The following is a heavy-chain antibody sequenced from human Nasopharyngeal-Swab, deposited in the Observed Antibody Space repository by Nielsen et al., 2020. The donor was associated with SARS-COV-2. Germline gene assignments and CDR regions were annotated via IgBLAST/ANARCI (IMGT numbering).Heavy chain of an antibody. V-gene: IGHV3-48*03. J-gene: IGHJ4*02. CDR3: ASPLPLDY. CDR1: GFTFSSYE. CDR2: ISSSGSTI. Sequence: LSLTCAASGFTFSSYEMNWVRQAPGKGLEWISYISSSGSTIYYADSVKGRFTISRDDAKNSLFLQMNGLRAEDTAVYYCASPLPLDYWGQGTLVTVSS.